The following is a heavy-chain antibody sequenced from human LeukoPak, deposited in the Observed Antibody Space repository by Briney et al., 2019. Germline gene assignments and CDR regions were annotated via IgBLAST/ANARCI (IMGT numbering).Heavy chain of an antibody. V-gene: IGHV1-3*01. D-gene: IGHD6-13*01. Sequence: GASVKVSCKASGYTFTSYAMHWVRQAPGQRLEWMGWINAGNGNTKYSQKFQGRVTITRDTSASTAYMELSSLRSEDTAVYYCAREPSTGVPDGKFSSDYYFDSWGRGTLVTVSP. CDR3: AREPSTGVPDGKFSSDYYFDS. J-gene: IGHJ4*02. CDR1: GYTFTSYA. CDR2: INAGNGNT.